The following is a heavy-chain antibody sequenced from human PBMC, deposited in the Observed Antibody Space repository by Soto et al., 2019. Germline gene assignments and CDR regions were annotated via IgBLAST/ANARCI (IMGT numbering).Heavy chain of an antibody. D-gene: IGHD2-21*02. Sequence: GGALRLSCAASGFTVSSYTLNWVRRAPGKGLEWVATSSDRRTGNTHYSDPVRGRFTLSRDYSRNILFLQMDSLRADDTALYYCTTWLTAHFDYWGRGTQVTVSS. CDR3: TTWLTAHFDY. V-gene: IGHV3-23*01. J-gene: IGHJ4*02. CDR1: GFTVSSYT. CDR2: SSDRRTGNT.